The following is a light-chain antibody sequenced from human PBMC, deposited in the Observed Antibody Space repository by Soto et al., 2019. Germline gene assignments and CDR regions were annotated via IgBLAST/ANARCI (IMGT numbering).Light chain of an antibody. V-gene: IGLV1-40*01. Sequence: QSVLTQPPSVSGAPGQSVTISCAGSNSNIGAGYDIHWYQQLPGTAPKLLIYGNTNRPSGVPDRFSGSRSGTSASLAITGLQAEDEADYYCQSYDSSLSGLDVFGTGTKVTVL. CDR2: GNT. CDR3: QSYDSSLSGLDV. J-gene: IGLJ1*01. CDR1: NSNIGAGYD.